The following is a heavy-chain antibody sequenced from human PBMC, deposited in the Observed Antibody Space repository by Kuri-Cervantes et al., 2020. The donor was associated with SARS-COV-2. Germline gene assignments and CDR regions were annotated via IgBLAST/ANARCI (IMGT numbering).Heavy chain of an antibody. V-gene: IGHV4-34*01. CDR1: GGSFSGYY. Sequence: SETLSLTCAVYGGSFSGYYWSWIRQPPGKGLEWIGEINHSGSTNYNPSLKSRVTISVDTSKNQFSLKLSSVTAADTAVYYCARSYYDFWSGYENAYNWFDPWGQGTLVTVSS. J-gene: IGHJ5*02. CDR2: INHSGST. D-gene: IGHD3-3*01. CDR3: ARSYYDFWSGYENAYNWFDP.